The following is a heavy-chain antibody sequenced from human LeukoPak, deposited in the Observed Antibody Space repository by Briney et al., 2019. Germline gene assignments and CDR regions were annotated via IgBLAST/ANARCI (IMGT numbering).Heavy chain of an antibody. V-gene: IGHV4-38-2*02. CDR3: ARDRGLTYYDFWSGYLSPLWFDP. CDR1: GYSISSGYY. Sequence: SETLSLTCTVSGYSISSGYYWGWIRQPPGKGLEWIGSIYHSGSTYYNPSLKSRVTISVDTSKNQFSLKLSSVTAADTAVYYCARDRGLTYYDFWSGYLSPLWFDPWGQGTLVTVSS. CDR2: IYHSGST. D-gene: IGHD3-3*01. J-gene: IGHJ5*02.